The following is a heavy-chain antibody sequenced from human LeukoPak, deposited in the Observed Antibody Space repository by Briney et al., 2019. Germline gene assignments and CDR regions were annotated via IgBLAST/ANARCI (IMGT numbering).Heavy chain of an antibody. Sequence: GASVKVSCKASGYTFTSYGISWVRQAPGQGLEWMGWISAYNGNTNYAQKLQGRVNMTTDTSTSTAYMELRSLRSDDTAVYYCAREDSKPPYNWFDPWGQGTLVTVSS. J-gene: IGHJ5*02. V-gene: IGHV1-18*01. D-gene: IGHD4-11*01. CDR2: ISAYNGNT. CDR1: GYTFTSYG. CDR3: AREDSKPPYNWFDP.